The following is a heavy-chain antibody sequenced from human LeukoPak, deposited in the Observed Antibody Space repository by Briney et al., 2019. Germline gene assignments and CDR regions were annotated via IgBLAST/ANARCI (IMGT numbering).Heavy chain of an antibody. CDR2: IYTSGST. Sequence: SETLSLTCTVSGGSISSYYWSWIRQPAGKGLEWIGRIYTSGSTNYNPSLKSRVTISVDTSKNQFSLKLSSVTAADTAVYYCARAPRLAAATTINWFDPWGQGTLVTVSS. V-gene: IGHV4-4*07. J-gene: IGHJ5*02. D-gene: IGHD6-13*01. CDR3: ARAPRLAAATTINWFDP. CDR1: GGSISSYY.